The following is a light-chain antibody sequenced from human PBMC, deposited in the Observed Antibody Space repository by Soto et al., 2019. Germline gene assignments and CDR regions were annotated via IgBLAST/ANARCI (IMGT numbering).Light chain of an antibody. CDR2: DVS. CDR3: SSFTSSNTYV. CDR1: SSVVGGYNY. V-gene: IGLV2-14*01. J-gene: IGLJ1*01. Sequence: QSVLTQPASVSGSPGQSIAISCTGTSSVVGGYNYVSWYQQHPGKAPKLMIYDVSNRPSGVSNRFSGSKSGNTASLTISGLQVEDEADYYCSSFTSSNTYVFGTGTKVTVL.